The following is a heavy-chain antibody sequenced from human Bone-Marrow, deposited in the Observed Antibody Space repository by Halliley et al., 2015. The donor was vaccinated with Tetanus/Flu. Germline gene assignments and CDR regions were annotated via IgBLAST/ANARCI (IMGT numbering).Heavy chain of an antibody. CDR3: ARGNNVHSWHFQH. Sequence: TLSLTCSVSGGSISSYYWSWLRPPGKGLEWIGYIYDNENTVYNPSLKSRVTMSVDASKNQLSLKLISVSAADTAVYYCARGNNVHSWHFQHWGQGTLVTVSS. CDR1: GGSISSYY. V-gene: IGHV4-59*01. J-gene: IGHJ1*01. D-gene: IGHD2-8*01. CDR2: IYDNENT.